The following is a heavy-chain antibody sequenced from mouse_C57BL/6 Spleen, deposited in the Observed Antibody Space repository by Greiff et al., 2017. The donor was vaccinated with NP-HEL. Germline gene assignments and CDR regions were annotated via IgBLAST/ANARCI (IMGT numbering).Heavy chain of an antibody. CDR3: TRKGDPHYFDY. V-gene: IGHV1-15*01. J-gene: IGHJ2*01. Sequence: QVQLQQSGAELVRPGASVTLSCKASGYTFTDYEMHWVKQTPVHGLEWIGAIDPETGGTAYNQKFKGKAILTADKSSSTAYMELRSLTSEDSAVYYCTRKGDPHYFDYWGQGTTLTVSS. CDR2: IDPETGGT. D-gene: IGHD3-3*01. CDR1: GYTFTDYE.